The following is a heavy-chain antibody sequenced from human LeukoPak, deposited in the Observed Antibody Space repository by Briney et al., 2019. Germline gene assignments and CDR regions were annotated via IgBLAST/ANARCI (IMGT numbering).Heavy chain of an antibody. D-gene: IGHD3-16*01. J-gene: IGHJ4*02. CDR2: ISGSGDST. CDR1: GFTLRTYA. Sequence: GGSLRLSCAASGFTLRTYAMSWVRQAPAKGLEWVSSISGSGDSTNYADSVKGRFTISRDNSKNTQYLQMNSLRAEDTAVYYYARGSYNPFDYWGQGTLVTVSS. V-gene: IGHV3-23*01. CDR3: ARGSYNPFDY.